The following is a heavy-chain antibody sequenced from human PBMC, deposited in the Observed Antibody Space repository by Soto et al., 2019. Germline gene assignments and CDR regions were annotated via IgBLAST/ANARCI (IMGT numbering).Heavy chain of an antibody. Sequence: ASVKVSCKASGYTFTSYAMHWVRQAPGQRLEWMGIINAGNGNTKYSQKFQGRVTMTRDTSASTVYMELSSLRSEDTAVYYCARDFDPGNFQHWGQGTLVTVSS. CDR3: ARDFDPGNFQH. CDR1: GYTFTSYA. V-gene: IGHV1-3*01. CDR2: INAGNGNT. D-gene: IGHD3-9*01. J-gene: IGHJ1*01.